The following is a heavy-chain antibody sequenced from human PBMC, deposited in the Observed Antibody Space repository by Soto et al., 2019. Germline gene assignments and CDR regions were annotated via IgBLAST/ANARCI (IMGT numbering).Heavy chain of an antibody. D-gene: IGHD5-12*01. Sequence: QVQLQESGPGLVKPSGTLSLTCAVSSGSISSSNWWSWVRQPPGKGLEWIGEIYHSGSTNYNPSLKSRVTISVDKSKNQFSLKLSSVTAADTAGYYCARVSNKRGGYDSYYFDYWGQGTLVTVSS. J-gene: IGHJ4*02. CDR1: SGSISSSNW. V-gene: IGHV4-4*02. CDR3: ARVSNKRGGYDSYYFDY. CDR2: IYHSGST.